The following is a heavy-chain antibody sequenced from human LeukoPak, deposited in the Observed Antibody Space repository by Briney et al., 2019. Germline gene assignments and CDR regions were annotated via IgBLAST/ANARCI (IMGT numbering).Heavy chain of an antibody. J-gene: IGHJ4*02. CDR1: GGSISSYY. CDR3: ARFYGEGDY. D-gene: IGHD4-17*01. Sequence: SETLSLTCTVSGGSISSYYWSWIRQPPGKGLEWIGYIYYSGSTNYNPSLRSRVTISVDTSKNQFSLKLSSVTAADTAVYYCARFYGEGDYWGQGTLVTVSS. CDR2: IYYSGST. V-gene: IGHV4-59*01.